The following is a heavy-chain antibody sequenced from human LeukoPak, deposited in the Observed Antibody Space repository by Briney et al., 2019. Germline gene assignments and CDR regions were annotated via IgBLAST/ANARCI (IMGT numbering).Heavy chain of an antibody. CDR3: AKGLGVASLIVDALDM. J-gene: IGHJ3*02. D-gene: IGHD3/OR15-3a*01. V-gene: IGHV3-9*03. Sequence: GGSLRLSCAASGFTFHDYAMDWVRQVPGKGREWVSGITGNRGSVLYADSVRGRFTISRDNAKNSLYLQMNSLRPEDMAFYYCAKGLGVASLIVDALDMWGQGTMVTV. CDR1: GFTFHDYA. CDR2: ITGNRGSV.